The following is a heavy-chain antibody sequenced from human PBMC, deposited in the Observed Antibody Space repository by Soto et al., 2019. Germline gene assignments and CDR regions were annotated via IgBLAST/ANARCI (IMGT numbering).Heavy chain of an antibody. V-gene: IGHV3-33*06. J-gene: IGHJ4*02. CDR2: IWSNGNTK. D-gene: IGHD5-18*01. CDR1: GFDFPYYA. CDR3: AKDREGTGYNFDY. Sequence: GVSLSLSCAASGFDFPYYAMHWIRQAPGKGLEWLAVIWSNGNTKDYSDSVKGRFTISRDSSSNTLYLQMNNLSAEGTALYYCAKDREGTGYNFDYWGQGNLGTVYS.